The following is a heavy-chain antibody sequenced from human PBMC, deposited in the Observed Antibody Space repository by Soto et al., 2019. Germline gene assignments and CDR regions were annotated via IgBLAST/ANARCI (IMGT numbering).Heavy chain of an antibody. CDR3: ARDPSHGSGSYLDY. Sequence: GGSLRLSCAASGFTFSDYGMHWVRQAPGKGLEWVAVIWFDGSNKYYAGPVKGRFTVSRDNSKNTVYLQMNSLRAEDTGVFYCARDPSHGSGSYLDYWGQGTLVTVSS. J-gene: IGHJ4*02. D-gene: IGHD3-10*01. V-gene: IGHV3-33*01. CDR1: GFTFSDYG. CDR2: IWFDGSNK.